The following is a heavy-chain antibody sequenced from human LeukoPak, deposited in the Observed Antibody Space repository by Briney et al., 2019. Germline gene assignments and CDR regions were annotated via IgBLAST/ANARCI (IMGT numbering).Heavy chain of an antibody. CDR1: GGSISRDN. D-gene: IGHD3-3*01. Sequence: SETLSLTCTVSGGSISRDNWSWIRQPPGKGLEWIGYIYYSGSTNYNPSLKSRVTISVDTSKNQFSLKLSSVTAADTAVYYCARVINEGKWNFWSGYRDAFDIWGQGTMVTVSS. V-gene: IGHV4-59*01. CDR3: ARVINEGKWNFWSGYRDAFDI. J-gene: IGHJ3*02. CDR2: IYYSGST.